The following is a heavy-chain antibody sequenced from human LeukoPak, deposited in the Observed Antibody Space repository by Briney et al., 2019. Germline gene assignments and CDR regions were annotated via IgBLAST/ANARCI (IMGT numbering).Heavy chain of an antibody. Sequence: GGSLRPSCAASGFTFSSCGMHWVRQAPGNGLEWVAVISYDGSNKNYADSVKGRFAISRDSSKNTLYLQMNSLRADDAAVYYCARSQGGYCSSTSCYADYFDYWGQGTLVTVSS. D-gene: IGHD2-2*01. V-gene: IGHV3-30*03. J-gene: IGHJ4*02. CDR1: GFTFSSCG. CDR2: ISYDGSNK. CDR3: ARSQGGYCSSTSCYADYFDY.